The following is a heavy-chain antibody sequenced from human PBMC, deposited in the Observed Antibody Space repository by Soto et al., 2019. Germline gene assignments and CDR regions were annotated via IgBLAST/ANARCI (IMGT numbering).Heavy chain of an antibody. D-gene: IGHD3-22*01. J-gene: IGHJ4*02. CDR2: ISYSGST. CDR1: GDSMNNGDYF. V-gene: IGHV4-30-4*01. CDR3: ARDRAHFYGSSGRLDL. Sequence: TLSLTCSVSGDSMNNGDYFWTWIRQTPGKGLQWIGYISYSGSTFYNPSLKTRLAMSVDTSKNQFSVRLRSVTAADTAVYYCARDRAHFYGSSGRLDLWGQGMLGTVSS.